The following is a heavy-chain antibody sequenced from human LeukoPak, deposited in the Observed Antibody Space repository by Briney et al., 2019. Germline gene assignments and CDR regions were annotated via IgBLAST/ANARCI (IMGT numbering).Heavy chain of an antibody. Sequence: GASVKVSCKASGYTFTGYYMQWVRQAPGQGLEWMGWINPNSGGTNYAQKFQGRVTMTRDTSISTAYMELSRLRSDDTAVYYCASSPSYIFPYSSSSSGWFDPWGQGTLVTVSS. J-gene: IGHJ5*02. CDR3: ASSPSYIFPYSSSSSGWFDP. V-gene: IGHV1-2*02. D-gene: IGHD6-6*01. CDR2: INPNSGGT. CDR1: GYTFTGYY.